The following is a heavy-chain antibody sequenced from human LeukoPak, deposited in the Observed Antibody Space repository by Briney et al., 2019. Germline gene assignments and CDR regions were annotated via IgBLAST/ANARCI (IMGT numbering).Heavy chain of an antibody. Sequence: GGSLRLSCAPSGFTFSRHGMHWVRQAPGKGLEWVTNVKQDGSEKHYVDSVKGRFTISRDNAKNSLYLQMNSLRGEDTAVYYCARDSRTLPDWGQGTLVTVSS. J-gene: IGHJ4*02. CDR1: GFTFSRHG. D-gene: IGHD2/OR15-2a*01. CDR2: VKQDGSEK. V-gene: IGHV3-7*03. CDR3: ARDSRTLPD.